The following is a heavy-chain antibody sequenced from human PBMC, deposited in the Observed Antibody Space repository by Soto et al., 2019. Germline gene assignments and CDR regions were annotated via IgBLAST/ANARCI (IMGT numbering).Heavy chain of an antibody. CDR2: IYYSGST. V-gene: IGHV4-59*01. CDR3: ARGKAGDQFDY. J-gene: IGHJ4*02. D-gene: IGHD4-17*01. Sequence: PSETLSLTCTVSGGSISSYYWSWIRQPPGKGLEWIGYIYYSGSTNYNPSLKSRVTISVDTSKNQFSLKLSSVTAADTAVYYCARGKAGDQFDYWGQGTLVTVSS. CDR1: GGSISSYY.